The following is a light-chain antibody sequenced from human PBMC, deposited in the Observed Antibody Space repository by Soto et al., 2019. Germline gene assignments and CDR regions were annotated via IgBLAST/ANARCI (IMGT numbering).Light chain of an antibody. Sequence: DIVMTQSPLSLPVTPGEPASISCRSSQSLLHSNGYNYLDWYLQKPGQSPQLLIYLGSNRASGVPDRFSGSGSGTDFTLKISTVEAKDVGVYYCMQALQTPTFGQGTKVDIK. J-gene: IGKJ1*01. CDR1: QSLLHSNGYNY. CDR3: MQALQTPT. V-gene: IGKV2-28*01. CDR2: LGS.